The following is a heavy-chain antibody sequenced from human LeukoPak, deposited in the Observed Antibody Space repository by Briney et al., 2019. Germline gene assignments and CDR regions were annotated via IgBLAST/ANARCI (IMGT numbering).Heavy chain of an antibody. CDR3: ARSIDYDFWSGFFYLDY. CDR1: GGSISSSSYY. CDR2: IYYSGST. J-gene: IGHJ4*02. V-gene: IGHV4-39*01. Sequence: PSETLSLTCTVSGGSISSSSYYWGWTRQPPGKGLEWIGSIYYSGSTYYNPSLKSRVTISVDTSKNQFSLKLSSVTAADTAVYYCARSIDYDFWSGFFYLDYWGQGTLVTVSS. D-gene: IGHD3-3*01.